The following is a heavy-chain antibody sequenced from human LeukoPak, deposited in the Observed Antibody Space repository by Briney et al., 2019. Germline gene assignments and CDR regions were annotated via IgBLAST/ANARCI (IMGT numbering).Heavy chain of an antibody. J-gene: IGHJ4*02. CDR1: GFTYTRYW. CDR2: IKQDGSEK. Sequence: GGSLRLSCVASGFTYTRYWMSWVRQAPGKGPEWVANIKQDGSEKNYVDSVKGRFTISRDNAKNSPYLQMNSLRVEDTAVYYCVRGNDYYRCWGQGTLVTVSS. CDR3: VRGNDYYRC. D-gene: IGHD3-3*01. V-gene: IGHV3-7*01.